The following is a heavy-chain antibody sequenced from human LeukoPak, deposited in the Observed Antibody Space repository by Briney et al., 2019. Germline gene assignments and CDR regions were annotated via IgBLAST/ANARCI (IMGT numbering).Heavy chain of an antibody. V-gene: IGHV4-39*07. CDR3: ARVRQLGDAFDI. CDR2: IYYSGST. CDR1: GGSISSSRYY. D-gene: IGHD6-6*01. J-gene: IGHJ3*02. Sequence: PSETLSLTCTVSGGSISSSRYYWGWIRQPPGKGLEWIGSIYYSGSTDYNPSLKSRVTISVDTSKNQFSLKLSSVTAADTAVYYCARVRQLGDAFDIWGQGTMVTVSS.